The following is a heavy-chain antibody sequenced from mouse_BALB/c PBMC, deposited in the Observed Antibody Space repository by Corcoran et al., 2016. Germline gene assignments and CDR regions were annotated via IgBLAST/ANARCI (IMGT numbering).Heavy chain of an antibody. CDR2: IYWDDDK. V-gene: IGHV8-12*01. J-gene: IGHJ3*01. D-gene: IGHD2-4*01. Sequence: QVTLKESGPGILQPSQTLSLTCSFSGFSLSTSGMGVSWIRQPSGKGLEWLAHIYWDDDKRYNPSRKSRLTISKDTSRNQVFLKITSVDTADTATYYCARSMITTTEFAYWGQGTLVTVSA. CDR1: GFSLSTSGMG. CDR3: ARSMITTTEFAY.